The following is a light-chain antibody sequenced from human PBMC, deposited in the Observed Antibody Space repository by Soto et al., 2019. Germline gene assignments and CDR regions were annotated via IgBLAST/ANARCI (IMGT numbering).Light chain of an antibody. J-gene: IGKJ5*01. CDR3: QQYNNPIT. CDR2: VAS. V-gene: IGKV3-15*01. Sequence: EIVMTQSPATLSVAPGERATLSCRASQRVSSNLAWYPQKPGQAPWLLIYVASTTATGIPARFSGSGSGTEFTLTISSLQSEDFAVYYCQQYNNPITSGQGTRLEIK. CDR1: QRVSSN.